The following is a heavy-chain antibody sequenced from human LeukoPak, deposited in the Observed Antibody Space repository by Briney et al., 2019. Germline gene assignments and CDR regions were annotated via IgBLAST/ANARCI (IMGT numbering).Heavy chain of an antibody. CDR1: GDTFSSYA. CDR2: IIPIFGTA. CDR3: ARAISSGWSGDLRY. V-gene: IGHV1-69*01. Sequence: GSSVKVSCKASGDTFSSYAISWVRQAPGQGLEWLGGIIPIFGTANYAQKFQGRVTITADESTSTAYMELSSLRSEDTAVYYCARAISSGWSGDLRYWGQGTLVTVSS. J-gene: IGHJ4*02. D-gene: IGHD6-19*01.